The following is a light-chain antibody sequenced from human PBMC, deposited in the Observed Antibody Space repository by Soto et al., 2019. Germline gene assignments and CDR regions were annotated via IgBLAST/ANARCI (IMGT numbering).Light chain of an antibody. V-gene: IGLV1-44*01. Sequence: QSVLTQPPSGSGTPGQRVTIACSGSSSNIGSNTVNWYQQLPGTAPKLLIYSNTQRPSGVPDRFSGYKYGNSASLAISGLQSEDEADYYCAEWDDRLNDLYVCGTGTKVTV. CDR1: SSNIGSNT. CDR2: SNT. CDR3: AEWDDRLNDLYV. J-gene: IGLJ1*01.